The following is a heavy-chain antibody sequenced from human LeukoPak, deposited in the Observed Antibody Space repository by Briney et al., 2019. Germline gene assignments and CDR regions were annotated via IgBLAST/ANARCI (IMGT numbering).Heavy chain of an antibody. V-gene: IGHV3-23*01. CDR3: AKDRAGAN. CDR2: ISGSGNVT. Sequence: PGGSLRLSCVGSAFTFAKYAMTWVRGAPGKGLEWVSVISGSGNVTYYAESVKGRFTISRDNSKRTLYLQMDSLRADDTAIYYCAKDRAGANWGQGTLVLVSS. CDR1: AFTFAKYA. J-gene: IGHJ4*02.